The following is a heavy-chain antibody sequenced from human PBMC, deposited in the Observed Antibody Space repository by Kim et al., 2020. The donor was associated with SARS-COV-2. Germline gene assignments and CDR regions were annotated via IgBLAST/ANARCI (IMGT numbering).Heavy chain of an antibody. V-gene: IGHV3-23*01. CDR1: GFTFSTYA. Sequence: GGSLRLSCAASGFTFSTYAMNWVRQAPMKGLEWVSDISNGGDITHYADSVKGRFTISRDNSKNTLYLQVNSLTAEDTAVYYCAKGWRVGATYFDSWGQGT. J-gene: IGHJ4*02. D-gene: IGHD1-26*01. CDR3: AKGWRVGATYFDS. CDR2: ISNGGDIT.